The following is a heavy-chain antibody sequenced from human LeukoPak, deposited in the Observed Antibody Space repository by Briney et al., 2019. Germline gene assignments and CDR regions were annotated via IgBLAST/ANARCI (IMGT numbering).Heavy chain of an antibody. V-gene: IGHV1-2*02. Sequence: ASVKVSCKTSGYSFIVYYIHWVRQAPGQGLEWLGWIDPRTGDTKYAQNFQGRVTMTRDTSVSTAYMDLRRLTSDDSAVYYCARDWELRWSQGAFDYWGQGSLVTVSS. D-gene: IGHD3-10*01. CDR2: IDPRTGDT. CDR1: GYSFIVYY. J-gene: IGHJ4*02. CDR3: ARDWELRWSQGAFDY.